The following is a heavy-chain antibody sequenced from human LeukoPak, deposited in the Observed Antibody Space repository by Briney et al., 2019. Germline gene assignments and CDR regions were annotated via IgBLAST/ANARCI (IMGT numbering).Heavy chain of an antibody. J-gene: IGHJ4*02. V-gene: IGHV1-18*01. CDR2: ISAYNGNT. Sequence: ASVKVSCKASGYTFTSYGISWVRQAPGQGLEWMGWISAYNGNTNYAQKLQGRVTMTTDTSTSTAYMELRSLRSDDTAVYYCARGTLDYYGSGSYYFDYWGQGTLVTVSS. CDR1: GYTFTSYG. D-gene: IGHD3-10*01. CDR3: ARGTLDYYGSGSYYFDY.